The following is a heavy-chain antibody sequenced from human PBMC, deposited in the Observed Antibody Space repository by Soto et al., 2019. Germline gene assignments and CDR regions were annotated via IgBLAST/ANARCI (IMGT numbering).Heavy chain of an antibody. Sequence: QVQLVQSGAEVKKPGSSVKVSCKASGGTFSSYAISWVRQAPGQGLEWMGGIIPIFGTANYAQKFQGRVTITADESTSPAYMEVSSLRSEDTAVYYCAASRYDGAGNYHYCYDGMDVWGEGTTVTVSS. CDR3: AASRYDGAGNYHYCYDGMDV. J-gene: IGHJ6*04. CDR1: GGTFSSYA. CDR2: IIPIFGTA. D-gene: IGHD3-10*01. V-gene: IGHV1-69*01.